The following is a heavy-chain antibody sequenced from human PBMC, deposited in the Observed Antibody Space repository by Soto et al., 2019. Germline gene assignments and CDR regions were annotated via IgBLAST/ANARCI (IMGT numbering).Heavy chain of an antibody. CDR1: GFTFGSYA. J-gene: IGHJ4*02. CDR2: ISGSGGST. CDR3: AKVRSTYITTATAGTMYFDY. V-gene: IGHV3-23*01. Sequence: PGGSLRLSCAASGFTFGSYAMSWVRQAPGKGLEWVSAISGSGGSTYYADSVKGRFTISRDNSKNTLYLQMNSLRAEDTAVYYCAKVRSTYITTATAGTMYFDYWGQGTLVTVSS. D-gene: IGHD3-22*01.